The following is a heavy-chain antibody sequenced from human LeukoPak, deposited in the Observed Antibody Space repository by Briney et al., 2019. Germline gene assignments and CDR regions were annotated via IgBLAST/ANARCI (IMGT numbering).Heavy chain of an antibody. Sequence: PGRSLRLSCAASGFTFSSYAMHWVRQAPGKGLEWVAVISYDGSNKYYADSVKGRFTISRDNSKNTLYLQMNSLRAEDTAVYYCAKVGDVVLMVYADHWGQGTLVTVSS. D-gene: IGHD2-8*01. CDR1: GFTFSSYA. V-gene: IGHV3-30-3*01. CDR2: ISYDGSNK. J-gene: IGHJ4*02. CDR3: AKVGDVVLMVYADH.